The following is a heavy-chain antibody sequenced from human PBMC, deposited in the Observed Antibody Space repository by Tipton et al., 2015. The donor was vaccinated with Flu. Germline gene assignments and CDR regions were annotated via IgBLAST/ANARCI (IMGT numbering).Heavy chain of an antibody. CDR2: IYRDGTT. CDR3: AKHCSGGLCYNSYAMDV. D-gene: IGHD2-8*02. CDR1: GFTVSSSY. V-gene: IGHV3-66*04. Sequence: SLRLSCAPSGFTVSSSYMNWVRQAPGKGLEWVSLIYRDGTTFYADSVKGRFTISRDNSKNTLYLQMSSLSAEDTAVYYCAKHCSGGLCYNSYAMDVWGQGTSVTVSS. J-gene: IGHJ6*02.